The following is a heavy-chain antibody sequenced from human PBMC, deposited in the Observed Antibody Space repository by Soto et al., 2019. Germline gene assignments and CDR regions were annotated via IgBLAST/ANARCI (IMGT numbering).Heavy chain of an antibody. CDR2: IIPIFGTA. CDR1: GGTFSSYS. V-gene: IGHV1-69*13. D-gene: IGHD3-16*02. CDR3: ARTSPYVWGSYRRDAFDI. Sequence: SVKVSCKASGGTFSSYSISWVRQAPGQGLEWMGGIIPIFGTANYAQKFQGRVTITADESTSTAYMELSSLRSEDTAVYYCARTSPYVWGSYRRDAFDIWGQGTMVTVSS. J-gene: IGHJ3*02.